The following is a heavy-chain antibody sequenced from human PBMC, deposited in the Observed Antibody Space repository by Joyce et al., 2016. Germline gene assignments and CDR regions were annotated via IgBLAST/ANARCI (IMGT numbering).Heavy chain of an antibody. J-gene: IGHJ4*02. CDR2: ISPTFGTP. CDR3: ARVLHGVGVN. V-gene: IGHV1-69*15. Sequence: QVQLVQSGAEAKKPGSSLKVSCQASGDTFNTQPIWWVRQAPGQGLEWMGKISPTFGTPNYAQKCQDRVTITADESTSTAYMDLTSLRSDDTAIYYCARVLHGVGVNWGQGTLVTVSS. CDR1: GDTFNTQP. D-gene: IGHD3-10*01.